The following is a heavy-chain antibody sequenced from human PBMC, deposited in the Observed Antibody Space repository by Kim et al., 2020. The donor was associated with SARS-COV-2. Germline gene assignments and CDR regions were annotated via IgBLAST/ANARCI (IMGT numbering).Heavy chain of an antibody. D-gene: IGHD2-2*01. CDR1: GYTLTELS. CDR2: FDPEDGET. V-gene: IGHV1-24*01. J-gene: IGHJ6*02. Sequence: ASVKVSCKVSGYTLTELSMHWVRQAPGKGLEWMGGFDPEDGETIYAQKFQGRVTMTEDTSTDTAYMELSSLRSEDTAVYYCATVDGSSSSYGMDVWGQGTTVTVSS. CDR3: ATVDGSSSSYGMDV.